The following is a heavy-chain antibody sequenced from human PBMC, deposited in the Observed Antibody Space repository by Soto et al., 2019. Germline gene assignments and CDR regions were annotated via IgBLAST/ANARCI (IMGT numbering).Heavy chain of an antibody. V-gene: IGHV3-21*01. CDR2: ISSSSSYI. D-gene: IGHD3-3*02. J-gene: IGHJ4*02. Sequence: GGSLILCCAASGFTFSSYSMNWVRQAPGKGLEWVSSISSSSSYIYYADSVKGRFTISRDNAKNSLYLQMNSLRAEDTAVYYCASSNTPDYWGQGTLVTVSS. CDR1: GFTFSSYS. CDR3: ASSNTPDY.